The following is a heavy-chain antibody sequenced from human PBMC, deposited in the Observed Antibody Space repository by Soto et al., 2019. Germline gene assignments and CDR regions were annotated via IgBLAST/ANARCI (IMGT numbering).Heavy chain of an antibody. CDR3: VRDGTKTLRDWFDL. J-gene: IGHJ5*02. Sequence: SETLSLTCTVSGASISGFYWSWIRKSAGKGPEWIGRIYATGTTDYNPSLKSRVMMSVDTSKKQFSLKLRSVTAADTAVYYCVRDGTKTLRDWFDLWGQGISVTVSS. CDR2: IYATGTT. D-gene: IGHD1-1*01. CDR1: GASISGFY. V-gene: IGHV4-4*07.